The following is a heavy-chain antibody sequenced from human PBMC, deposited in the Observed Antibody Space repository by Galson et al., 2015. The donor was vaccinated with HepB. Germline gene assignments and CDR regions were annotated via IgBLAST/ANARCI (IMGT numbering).Heavy chain of an antibody. V-gene: IGHV3-49*03. CDR2: IRSKAYGGTT. Sequence: SLRLSCAASGFTFGDYAMSWFRQAPGKGLEWVGFIRSKAYGGTTEYAASVRGRFTISRDDSKSIAYLQMNSLKTEDTAVYYCTRPPYGSGSYWIDYWGQGTLVTVSS. CDR1: GFTFGDYA. J-gene: IGHJ4*02. CDR3: TRPPYGSGSYWIDY. D-gene: IGHD3-10*01.